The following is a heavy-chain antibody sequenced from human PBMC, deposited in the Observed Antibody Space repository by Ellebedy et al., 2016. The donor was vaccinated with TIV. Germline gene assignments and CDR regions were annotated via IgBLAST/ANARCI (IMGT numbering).Heavy chain of an antibody. V-gene: IGHV4-34*01. CDR1: GGSFSGYY. J-gene: IGHJ6*02. CDR3: VRSEGYAMDV. CDR2: INHSGST. Sequence: GSLRLXXAVYGGSFSGYYWRWIRQPPGKGLEWTGEINHSGSTNYNSSLKSRVTISVDTSKNQFSLKLSSVTAADSAVYYCVRSEGYAMDVWGQGTTVTVSS.